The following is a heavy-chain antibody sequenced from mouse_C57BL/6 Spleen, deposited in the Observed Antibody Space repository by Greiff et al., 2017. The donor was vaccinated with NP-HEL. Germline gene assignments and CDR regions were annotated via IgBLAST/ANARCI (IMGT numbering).Heavy chain of an antibody. CDR3: ARWNSNYAGFAY. Sequence: EVQLVESGGGLVQPGGSLSLSCAASGFTFTDYYMSWVRQPPGKALEWLGFIRNKANGYTTEYSASVKGRFTISRDNSQSILYLQMNALRAEDSATYYCARWNSNYAGFAYWGQGTLVTVSA. V-gene: IGHV7-3*01. J-gene: IGHJ3*01. CDR1: GFTFTDYY. CDR2: IRNKANGYTT. D-gene: IGHD2-5*01.